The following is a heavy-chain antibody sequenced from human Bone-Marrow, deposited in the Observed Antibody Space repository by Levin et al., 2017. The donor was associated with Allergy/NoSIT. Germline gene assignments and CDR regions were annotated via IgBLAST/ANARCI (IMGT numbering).Heavy chain of an antibody. Sequence: PGGSLRLSCEASGFNFENYAMQWVRQAPGKGLEWVAIISFDGSNTHHAESVKGRFTISRDNSKNTVYLQMNSLRVEDTALFYCARQRNSPGGYYYYAIDVWGQGTTVIVSS. D-gene: IGHD4-23*01. CDR1: GFNFENYA. CDR3: ARQRNSPGGYYYYAIDV. J-gene: IGHJ6*02. CDR2: ISFDGSNT. V-gene: IGHV3-30-3*01.